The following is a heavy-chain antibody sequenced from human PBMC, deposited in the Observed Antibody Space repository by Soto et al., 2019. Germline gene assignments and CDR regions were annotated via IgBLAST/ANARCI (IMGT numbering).Heavy chain of an antibody. CDR2: VYYLGST. CDR3: ARDGYDGSGSPYPAY. V-gene: IGHV4-59*01. D-gene: IGHD3-10*01. CDR1: GGSMSEYF. Sequence: SETLSLTCTVSGGSMSEYFWSWIRQSPGKGLEWIGYVYYLGSTDYNPSLKSRVTISVDTSKRQFSLKLSSVTVADTAVYYCARDGYDGSGSPYPAYWGPGALVTVSS. J-gene: IGHJ4*02.